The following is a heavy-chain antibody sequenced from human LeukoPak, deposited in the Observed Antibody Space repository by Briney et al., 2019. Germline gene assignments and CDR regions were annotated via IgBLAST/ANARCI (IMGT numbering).Heavy chain of an antibody. J-gene: IGHJ5*02. CDR3: ARDDIEYCSPTSCGWFDP. Sequence: ASVKVSCKASGYMFSTYGINWVRQAPGQGLAWMGWIGTYNDNTKYAEKFQGRVTMTADTSTSTAYMELRSLRSDDTAVYYCARDDIEYCSPTSCGWFDPWGQGTLVTVSS. V-gene: IGHV1-18*01. CDR2: IGTYNDNT. CDR1: GYMFSTYG. D-gene: IGHD2-2*01.